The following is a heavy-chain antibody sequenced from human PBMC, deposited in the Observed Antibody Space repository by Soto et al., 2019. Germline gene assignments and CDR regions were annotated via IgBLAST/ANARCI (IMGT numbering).Heavy chain of an antibody. CDR3: ARAGSSIAARPGSDYFDD. CDR2: INHSGST. CDR1: GGSFSGYY. D-gene: IGHD6-6*01. Sequence: SETLSLTCAVYGGSFSGYYWSWIRQPPGKGLEWIGEINHSGSTNYNPSLKSRVTISVDTSKNQFSLKLSSVTAADTAVYYCARAGSSIAARPGSDYFDDWGQGTLVTVSS. V-gene: IGHV4-34*01. J-gene: IGHJ4*02.